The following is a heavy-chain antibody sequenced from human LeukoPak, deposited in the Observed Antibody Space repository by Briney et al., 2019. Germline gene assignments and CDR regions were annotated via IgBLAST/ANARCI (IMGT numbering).Heavy chain of an antibody. CDR2: IDPNSGAT. V-gene: IGHV1-2*02. D-gene: IGHD5-18*01. CDR1: GYTFTGYY. Sequence: ASVKVSCKASGYTFTGYYMHWVRQAPGQGLEWMGWIDPNSGATGYAQNFQGRVTLTRDTSISTAYMELSRLRSDDTAVYYCASGYRFGNWGQGTLVTVSS. J-gene: IGHJ4*02. CDR3: ASGYRFGN.